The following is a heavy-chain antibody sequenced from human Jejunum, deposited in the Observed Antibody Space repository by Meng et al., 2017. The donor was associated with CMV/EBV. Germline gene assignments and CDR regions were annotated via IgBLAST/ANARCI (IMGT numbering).Heavy chain of an antibody. CDR1: GGSFSGYY. J-gene: IGHJ4*02. V-gene: IGHV4-34*01. Sequence: GGSFSGYYWSWIRQSPWQGLEWLGQINHSGSASYNPSLRRQVTISEDTSKNQFSLRLTSVTAADTATYYCARYYCASSNCYPFDSWGQGELVTVSS. CDR2: INHSGSA. CDR3: ARYYCASSNCYPFDS. D-gene: IGHD2-2*01.